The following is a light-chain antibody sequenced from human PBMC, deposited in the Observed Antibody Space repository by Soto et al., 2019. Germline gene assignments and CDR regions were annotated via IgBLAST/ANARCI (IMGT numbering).Light chain of an antibody. CDR1: QYIGRY. V-gene: IGKV1-39*01. CDR3: QQTYRTPLT. CDR2: AAS. Sequence: DIQMTQSPSSLSASVGDRVTITCRAGQYIGRYLNLYQQKPGKAPKLLIYAASSLHSGVPSRLSGSGSGTDFTLTISTLQPEDFATYSCQQTYRTPLTLGGGTKVDIK. J-gene: IGKJ4*01.